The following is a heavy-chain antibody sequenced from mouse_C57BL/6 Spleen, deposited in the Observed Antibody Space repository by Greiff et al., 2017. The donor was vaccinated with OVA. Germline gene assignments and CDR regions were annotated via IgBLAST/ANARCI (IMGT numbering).Heavy chain of an antibody. V-gene: IGHV5-17*01. CDR2: ISSGSSTI. Sequence: EVKLMESGGGLVKPGGSQKLSCAASGFTFSDYGMHWVRQAPEKGLEWVAYISSGSSTIYYADTVKGRFTISRDNAKNTLFLQMTSLRSEDTAMYYCARGGRSYYYAMDYWGQGTSVTVSS. D-gene: IGHD1-1*01. CDR3: ARGGRSYYYAMDY. CDR1: GFTFSDYG. J-gene: IGHJ4*01.